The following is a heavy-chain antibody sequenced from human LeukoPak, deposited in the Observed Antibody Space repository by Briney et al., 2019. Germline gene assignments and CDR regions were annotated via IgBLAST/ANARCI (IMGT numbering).Heavy chain of an antibody. CDR1: GFTFSNYG. J-gene: IGHJ2*01. D-gene: IGHD6-13*01. V-gene: IGHV3-30*18. Sequence: GGSLRLSCAASGFTFSNYGMHWVRQAPGKGLEWVAGILNDGSNKYYSESAKGRFTISRDNSKNTLYLQMNSLRVEDTAVYYCAKGYSSSWYWYFDLWGRGTLVTVSS. CDR3: AKGYSSSWYWYFDL. CDR2: ILNDGSNK.